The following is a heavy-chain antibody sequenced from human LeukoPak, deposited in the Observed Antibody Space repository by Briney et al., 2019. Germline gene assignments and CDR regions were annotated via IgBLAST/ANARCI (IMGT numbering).Heavy chain of an antibody. Sequence: PGGSLRLSCAASGFTFSRYAMHWVRQAPGKGLEWVAVISYDGRDKYHADFVMGRSTISRDNSKSTLYLQMNSLRVEDTAVYYRARDAGGNSADYCFDYWGQGTLVTVSS. J-gene: IGHJ4*02. V-gene: IGHV3-30*04. CDR2: ISYDGRDK. CDR3: ARDAGGNSADYCFDY. D-gene: IGHD4-23*01. CDR1: GFTFSRYA.